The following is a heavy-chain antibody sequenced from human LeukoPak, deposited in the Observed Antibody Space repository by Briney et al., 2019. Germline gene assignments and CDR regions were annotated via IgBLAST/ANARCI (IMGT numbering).Heavy chain of an antibody. D-gene: IGHD2-21*01. J-gene: IGHJ4*02. V-gene: IGHV3-69-1*01. Sequence: RGSLRLSCAASGFSFSDYYMSWIRQAPGKGLEWVSYISSSSSTNYAESVKGRFTISRDNAKNSLYLQMNSLRAEDTAVYYCAKDLSGRCGGDCYSMVYWGQGTLVTCSS. CDR2: ISSSSST. CDR1: GFSFSDYY. CDR3: AKDLSGRCGGDCYSMVY.